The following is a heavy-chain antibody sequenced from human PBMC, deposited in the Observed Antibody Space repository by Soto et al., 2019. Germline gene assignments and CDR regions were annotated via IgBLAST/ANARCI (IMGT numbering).Heavy chain of an antibody. CDR3: AREQYYYGSGSYFVRDVYYYMAV. CDR2: IYYSGST. Sequence: SETLSLTCTVSGGSISSSSYYWGWIRQPPGKGLEWIGSIYYSGSTYYNPSLKSRVTISVDTSKNQFSLKLSSVTAADTAVYYCAREQYYYGSGSYFVRDVYYYMAVWGKGTTVTVSS. D-gene: IGHD3-10*01. V-gene: IGHV4-39*02. CDR1: GGSISSSSYY. J-gene: IGHJ6*03.